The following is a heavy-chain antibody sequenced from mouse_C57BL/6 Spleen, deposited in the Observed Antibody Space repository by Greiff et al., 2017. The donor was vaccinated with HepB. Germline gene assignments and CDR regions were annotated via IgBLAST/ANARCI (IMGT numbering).Heavy chain of an antibody. CDR3: ARAPLTAFAY. D-gene: IGHD4-1*01. J-gene: IGHJ3*01. Sequence: EVKLMESGPGLVKPSQSLSLTCSVTGYSITSGYYWNWIRQFPGNKLEWMGYISYDGSNNYNPSLKNRISITRDTSKNQFFLKLNSVTTEDTATYYCARAPLTAFAYWGQGTLVTVSA. CDR1: GYSITSGYY. CDR2: ISYDGSN. V-gene: IGHV3-6*01.